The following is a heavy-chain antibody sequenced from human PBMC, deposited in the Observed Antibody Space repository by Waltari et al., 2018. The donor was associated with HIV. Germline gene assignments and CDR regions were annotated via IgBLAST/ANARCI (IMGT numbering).Heavy chain of an antibody. Sequence: EVQLVESGGDLVQPGGSLRLSCAASGFSFSSYSFTWVRQAPGKGLEWVSYIRSGSSTIHYADSVKGRFTISRDNAKNSLFLQMNSLRDEDTAVYYCARNPLQITILVSLYYFDYWGQGTLVTVSS. V-gene: IGHV3-48*02. J-gene: IGHJ4*02. CDR3: ARNPLQITILVSLYYFDY. CDR1: GFSFSSYS. CDR2: IRSGSSTI. D-gene: IGHD3-3*01.